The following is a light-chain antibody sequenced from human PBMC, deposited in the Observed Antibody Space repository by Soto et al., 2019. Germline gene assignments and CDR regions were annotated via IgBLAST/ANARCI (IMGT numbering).Light chain of an antibody. Sequence: EIVLTQSPATLSLSPGERATLSCRASQSVSSYLAWYQQKPGQAPRLLIYDASNRATGTPARFSGSGSGTDFTLTISSLEPEDFAVYYCQQRSNWPPITFGQGTRLEMK. CDR1: QSVSSY. CDR2: DAS. CDR3: QQRSNWPPIT. V-gene: IGKV3-11*01. J-gene: IGKJ5*01.